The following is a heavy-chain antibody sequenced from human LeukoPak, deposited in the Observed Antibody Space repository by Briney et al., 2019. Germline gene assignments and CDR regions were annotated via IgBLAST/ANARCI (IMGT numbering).Heavy chain of an antibody. D-gene: IGHD6-19*01. CDR2: ISSSGSTI. V-gene: IGHV3-48*03. J-gene: IGHJ3*02. CDR1: GFTFSSYE. CDR3: ARSLRQWLVEGAFDI. Sequence: PGGSLRLSCAASGFTFSSYEMNWVRQAPGKGLEWVSYISSSGSTIYYADSVKGRFTISRDNAKNSLYLQMNSLRAEDTAVYYCARSLRQWLVEGAFDIWGQGTMVTVSS.